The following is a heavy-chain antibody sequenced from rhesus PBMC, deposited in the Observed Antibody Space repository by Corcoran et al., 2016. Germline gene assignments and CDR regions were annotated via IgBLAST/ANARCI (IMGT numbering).Heavy chain of an antibody. D-gene: IGHD2-21*01. CDR1: GYSISSYFG. V-gene: IGHV4-127*01. CDR2: IGGSSEST. J-gene: IGHJ4*01. CDR3: AREYCTDNGCFSPDY. Sequence: QVQLQESGPGLVKPSETLSLTCAVSGYSISSYFGWSWIRQPPGKGLEWIGYIGGSSESTKSNPSLQSQVTISKDTSKNQFSLKLTSMTAADTAVYYCAREYCTDNGCFSPDYWGQGVLVTVSS.